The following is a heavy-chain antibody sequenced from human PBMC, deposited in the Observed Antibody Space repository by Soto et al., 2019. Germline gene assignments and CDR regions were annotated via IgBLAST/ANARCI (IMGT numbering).Heavy chain of an antibody. CDR3: ARESAALNWFDP. J-gene: IGHJ5*02. CDR2: ISSSSSTI. CDR1: GFTFSSYS. D-gene: IGHD2-2*01. V-gene: IGHV3-48*02. Sequence: EVQLVESGGGLVQPGGSLRLSCAASGFTFSSYSMNWVRQAPGKGLEWVSYISSSSSTIYYADSVKGRFTISRDNAKNSLYLQMNSLRDEDTDVYYCARESAALNWFDPWGQGTLVTVSS.